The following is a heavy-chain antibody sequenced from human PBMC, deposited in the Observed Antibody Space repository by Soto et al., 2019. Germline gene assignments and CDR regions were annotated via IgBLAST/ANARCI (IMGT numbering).Heavy chain of an antibody. CDR2: IYSSGST. Sequence: PSETLSLTCTVSGGFINSHFWSWIRQPPGKGLEWIGYIYSSGSTKYNPSLKSRLTISVDASKSQFSLKLTSVTTADTAVYYCARGAIDYYFGMDVWGQGTTVTV. CDR1: GGFINSHF. J-gene: IGHJ6*02. CDR3: ARGAIDYYFGMDV. V-gene: IGHV4-59*11.